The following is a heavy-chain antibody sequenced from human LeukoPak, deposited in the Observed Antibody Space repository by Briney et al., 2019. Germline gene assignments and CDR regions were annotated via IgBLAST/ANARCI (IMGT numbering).Heavy chain of an antibody. J-gene: IGHJ4*02. Sequence: GGSLRLSCAASGFTFSDYYMNWIRQAPGKGLEWVSYISSSSDYTNYADSVKGRFTISRDNAKNSLYLQTNSLRAEDTAVYYCARDGYNWIPNDYWGQGTLVTVSS. CDR3: ARDGYNWIPNDY. CDR2: ISSSSDYT. D-gene: IGHD5-24*01. V-gene: IGHV3-11*05. CDR1: GFTFSDYY.